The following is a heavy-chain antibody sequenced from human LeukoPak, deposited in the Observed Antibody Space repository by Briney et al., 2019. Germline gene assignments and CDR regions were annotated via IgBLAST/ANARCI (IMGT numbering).Heavy chain of an antibody. CDR1: GFTFSSYA. V-gene: IGHV3-30-3*01. CDR3: ARSRPWRAAAISHPPPTNWFDP. J-gene: IGHJ5*02. Sequence: GRSLRLSCAASGFTFSSYAMHWVRQAPGKGLEWVAVISYDGSNKYYADSVKGRFTISRDNSKNTLYLQMNSLRAEDTAVYYCARSRPWRAAAISHPPPTNWFDPWGQGTLVTVSS. CDR2: ISYDGSNK. D-gene: IGHD2-2*01.